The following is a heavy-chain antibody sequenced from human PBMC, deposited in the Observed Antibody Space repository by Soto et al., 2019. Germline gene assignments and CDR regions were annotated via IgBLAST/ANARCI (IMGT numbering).Heavy chain of an antibody. CDR2: IYYSGST. V-gene: IGHV4-59*01. CDR3: ARDERGYSYGLDY. J-gene: IGHJ4*02. D-gene: IGHD5-18*01. CDR1: GGSISSYY. Sequence: PSETLSLTCTVSGGSISSYYWSWIRQPPGKGLERIGYIYYSGSTNYNPSLKSRVTISVDTSKNQFSLKLSSVTAADTAVYYCARDERGYSYGLDYWGQGTLVTVSS.